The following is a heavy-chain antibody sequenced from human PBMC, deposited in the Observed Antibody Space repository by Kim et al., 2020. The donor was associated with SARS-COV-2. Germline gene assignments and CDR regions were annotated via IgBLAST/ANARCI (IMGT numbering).Heavy chain of an antibody. CDR3: ARASHIAGYGMDV. V-gene: IGHV1-18*01. J-gene: IGHJ6*02. D-gene: IGHD6-13*01. Sequence: YAQRLQGRVTMTTDTSTSTAYMELRSLRSDDTAVYYCARASHIAGYGMDVWGQGTTVTVSS.